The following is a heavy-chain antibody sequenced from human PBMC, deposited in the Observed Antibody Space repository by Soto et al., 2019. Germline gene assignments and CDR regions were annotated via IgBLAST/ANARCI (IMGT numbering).Heavy chain of an antibody. J-gene: IGHJ4*02. CDR2: IYYSGST. Sequence: QLQLQESGPGLVKPSETLSLTCTVSGGSISSSSYYWGLIRQPPGKGLEWIGRIYYSGSTYYNPSLTSRVTISVDTSMTQFSLKLRSVTAADTAVYYCARHTPAISISDNWGQGTLVTVSS. CDR1: GGSISSSSYY. V-gene: IGHV4-39*01. CDR3: ARHTPAISISDN. D-gene: IGHD2-15*01.